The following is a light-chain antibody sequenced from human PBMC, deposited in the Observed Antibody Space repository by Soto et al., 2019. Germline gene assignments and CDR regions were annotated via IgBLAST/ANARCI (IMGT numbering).Light chain of an antibody. Sequence: QSALTQPASVSGSPGQSITISCTGTSSDVGAYNYVSWYQQHPGTAPKLMISEVTNRPSGVSYRFSGSKSGNTAYLTISGLQAEDDSIYYCSSYTSVNTVVFGGGTKLTVL. V-gene: IGLV2-14*01. CDR1: SSDVGAYNY. CDR3: SSYTSVNTVV. CDR2: EVT. J-gene: IGLJ2*01.